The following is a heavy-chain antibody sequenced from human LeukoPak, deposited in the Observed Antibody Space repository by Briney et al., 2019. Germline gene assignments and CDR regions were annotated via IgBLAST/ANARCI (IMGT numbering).Heavy chain of an antibody. V-gene: IGHV4-59*11. D-gene: IGHD2-21*01. CDR2: IYNSGST. Sequence: SETLSLTCSVSGASISSQYWTWIRQPPGKGLEWIGYIYNSGSTNYNPSLKSRVTMSIDTSKNQFSLRLTSVTAADTAVYYCARRRIDSMYNWFDPWGQGTLVIVS. CDR3: ARRRIDSMYNWFDP. J-gene: IGHJ5*02. CDR1: GASISSQY.